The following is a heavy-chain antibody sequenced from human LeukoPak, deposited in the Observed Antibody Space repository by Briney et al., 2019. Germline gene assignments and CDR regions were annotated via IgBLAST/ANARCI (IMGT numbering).Heavy chain of an antibody. CDR3: VKDLVAASENVRGWYPMDY. J-gene: IGHJ4*02. CDR2: ISWNGARI. D-gene: IGHD6-19*01. V-gene: IGHV3-43*01. CDR1: GFTFAEYT. Sequence: GSLRLSCAASGFTFAEYTMHWVRQAPGKGLEWVSLISWNGARIHYGDSVKGRFTISRDNSKNSLYLQMNSLRTEDTALYYCVKDLVAASENVRGWYPMDYWGQRTLVTVSS.